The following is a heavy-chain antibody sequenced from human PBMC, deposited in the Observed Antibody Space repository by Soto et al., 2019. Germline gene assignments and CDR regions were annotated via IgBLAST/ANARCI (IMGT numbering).Heavy chain of an antibody. V-gene: IGHV4-39*01. CDR1: GDSSSNSRFY. Sequence: SETLSLTCSVSGDSSSNSRFYWAWIRQPPGGGLEWIGSIYHTGNAYYNPSLKSRVTISVDTSKNQFSLKLTSVTAADAALYYCARDFFDSSDYTTNWFDPWGQGTLVTVSS. CDR2: IYHTGNA. D-gene: IGHD3-22*01. CDR3: ARDFFDSSDYTTNWFDP. J-gene: IGHJ5*02.